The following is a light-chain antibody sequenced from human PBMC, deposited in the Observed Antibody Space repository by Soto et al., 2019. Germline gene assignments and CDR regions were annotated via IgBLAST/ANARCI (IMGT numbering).Light chain of an antibody. CDR3: QQSYSTSIT. Sequence: DIQMTQSPSTVSASVGDRITITCRASQSINTWLAWYRQRPGEAPKLLIYAASSLQSGVPSRFSGSGSGTDFTLTISSLQPEDFATYYCQQSYSTSITFGQGTRLEIK. J-gene: IGKJ5*01. V-gene: IGKV1-39*01. CDR1: QSINTW. CDR2: AAS.